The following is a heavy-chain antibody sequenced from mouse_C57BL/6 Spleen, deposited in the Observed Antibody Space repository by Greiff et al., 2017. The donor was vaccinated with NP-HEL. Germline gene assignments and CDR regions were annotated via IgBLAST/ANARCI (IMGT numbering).Heavy chain of an antibody. CDR3: APELGLDY. V-gene: IGHV1-82*01. CDR1: GYAFSSSW. D-gene: IGHD4-1*01. J-gene: IGHJ2*01. CDR2: IYPGDGDT. Sequence: VQLQQSGPELVKPGASVKISCKASGYAFSSSWMNWVKQRPGKGLEWIGRIYPGDGDTNYNGKFKGKATLTADKSSSTAYMQLSSLTSEDSAVYFCAPELGLDYWGQGTTLTVSS.